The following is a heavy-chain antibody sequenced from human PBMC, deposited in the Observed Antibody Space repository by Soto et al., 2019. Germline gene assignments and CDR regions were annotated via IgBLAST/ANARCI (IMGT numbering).Heavy chain of an antibody. J-gene: IGHJ4*02. CDR3: ARVGKPMVIGNYFDY. CDR2: IYSGGST. V-gene: IGHV3-53*01. D-gene: IGHD3-10*01. CDR1: GFSVSNSY. Sequence: EVQLVESGGGLIQPGGSLTLSCVASGFSVSNSYMSWVRQAPGKGLEWFSVIYSGGSTYYADSVKGRFTISRDNSKNTVYLQVNSLRGEDTAVYYCARVGKPMVIGNYFDYWGQGTLVTVSS.